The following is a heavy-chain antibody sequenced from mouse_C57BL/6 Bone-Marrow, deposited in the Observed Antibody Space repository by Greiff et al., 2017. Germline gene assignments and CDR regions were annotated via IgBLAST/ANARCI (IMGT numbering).Heavy chain of an antibody. CDR1: GFTFSDYG. CDR3: ARPTTIVTYGFAY. J-gene: IGHJ3*01. V-gene: IGHV5-17*01. D-gene: IGHD2-5*01. Sequence: DVMLVESGGGLVKPGGSLKLSCAASGFTFSDYGMHWVRQAPEKGLEWVAYIISGISTIYYADTVKGRFTISRDNAKNTLFLQMTRLRSEDTAMYYCARPTTIVTYGFAYWGQGTMVTVSA. CDR2: IISGISTI.